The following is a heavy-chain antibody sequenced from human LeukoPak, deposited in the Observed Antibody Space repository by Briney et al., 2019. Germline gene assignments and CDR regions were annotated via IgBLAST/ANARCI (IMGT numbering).Heavy chain of an antibody. CDR2: INPNSGGT. Sequence: GASVKVSCKASGYTFTGYYMHWVRQAPGQGLEWMGWINPNSGGTNYAQKFQGRVTMTRDTSISTAYMELSRLRSDDTAVYYCARDGGYYDTLTGYPNPFDYWGQGTLVTVSS. CDR1: GYTFTGYY. V-gene: IGHV1-2*02. CDR3: ARDGGYYDTLTGYPNPFDY. D-gene: IGHD3-9*01. J-gene: IGHJ4*02.